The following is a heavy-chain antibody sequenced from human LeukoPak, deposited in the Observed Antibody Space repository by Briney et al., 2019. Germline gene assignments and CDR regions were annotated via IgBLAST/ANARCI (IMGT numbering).Heavy chain of an antibody. J-gene: IGHJ4*02. V-gene: IGHV3-49*04. D-gene: IGHD2/OR15-2a*01. CDR1: GFTFGDYP. CDR2: IRTKLYGWTT. CDR3: TTELSSILDKFH. Sequence: GGSLRLSCTTSGFTFGDYPLSWVRQAPGQGLEWIGFIRTKLYGWTTEYAASVKGRFSISRDDSTSIAYLQMNSLKTEDTAVYYCTTELSSILDKFHWGQGTLVTVSS.